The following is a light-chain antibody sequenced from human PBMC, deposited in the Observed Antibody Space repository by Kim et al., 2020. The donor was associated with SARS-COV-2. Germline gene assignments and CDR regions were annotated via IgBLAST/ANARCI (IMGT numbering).Light chain of an antibody. Sequence: SVSPGQTASITCSGDKLGEKYACCYQQKPGQSPVLVIYQDSKRPSGIPERFSGSNSGNTATLTISGNQDMDEADYYWQAWDSSTYVFGTGTKVTVL. CDR1: KLGEKY. V-gene: IGLV3-1*01. J-gene: IGLJ1*01. CDR3: QAWDSSTYV. CDR2: QDS.